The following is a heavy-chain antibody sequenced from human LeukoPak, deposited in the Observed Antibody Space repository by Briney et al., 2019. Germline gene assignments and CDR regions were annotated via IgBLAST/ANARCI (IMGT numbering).Heavy chain of an antibody. Sequence: ASVNVSCKASGYTFTGYYMHWVRQAPGQGLEWMGWINPNSGGTNYAQKFQGSVTMTRDTSISTAYMELSRLRSDDTAVYCCARDSDFYYGSGSLDYWGQGTLVTVSS. CDR2: INPNSGGT. CDR1: GYTFTGYY. D-gene: IGHD3-10*01. V-gene: IGHV1-2*04. CDR3: ARDSDFYYGSGSLDY. J-gene: IGHJ4*02.